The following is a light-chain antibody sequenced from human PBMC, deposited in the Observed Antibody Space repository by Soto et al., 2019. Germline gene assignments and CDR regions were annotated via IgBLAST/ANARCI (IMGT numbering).Light chain of an antibody. V-gene: IGLV1-47*01. CDR1: SSNIGSNY. CDR2: RNN. J-gene: IGLJ1*01. Sequence: QSVLTQPPSASGTPGQRVNISCSGSSSNIGSNYVYWYRQFPGTAPKLLIQRNNQRPSGVPARFSGSKSGTSASLAISGLRSEDEADYYCSSYTATNTLVVFGTGTKLTVL. CDR3: SSYTATNTLVV.